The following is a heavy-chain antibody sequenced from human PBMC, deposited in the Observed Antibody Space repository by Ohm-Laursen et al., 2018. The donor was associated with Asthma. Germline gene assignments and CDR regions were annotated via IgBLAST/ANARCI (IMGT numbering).Heavy chain of an antibody. CDR3: ARIGPEWELPGREYSLHH. CDR2: ISTASSFI. J-gene: IGHJ1*01. V-gene: IGHV3-21*01. CDR1: GYTFSRYS. Sequence: SLRLSCSAPGYTFSRYSIHWARQIPGKGLEWVASISTASSFIYYADSVRGRFTTSRDNARNSVYLQMNSLRAEDTALYYCARIGPEWELPGREYSLHHWGEGTLVTVSS. D-gene: IGHD1-26*01.